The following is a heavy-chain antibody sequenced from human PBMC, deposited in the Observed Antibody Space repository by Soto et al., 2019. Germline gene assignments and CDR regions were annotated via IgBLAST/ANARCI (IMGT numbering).Heavy chain of an antibody. J-gene: IGHJ4*02. CDR2: INPSGGST. Sequence: VKVSCKASGYTFTIYYMHWVRQAPGQGLEWMGIINPSGGSTSYAQVFQGRVTMTRDTSTSTVYMELSSLRSEDTAIYYCARSRDRFDYWGQGTLVTVSS. CDR3: ARSRDRFDY. CDR1: GYTFTIYY. V-gene: IGHV1-46*01.